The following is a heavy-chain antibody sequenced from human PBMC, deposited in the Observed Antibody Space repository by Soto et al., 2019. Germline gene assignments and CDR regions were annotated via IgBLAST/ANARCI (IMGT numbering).Heavy chain of an antibody. D-gene: IGHD2-15*01. CDR3: ATYCSGGSCYPYYYYYYMDV. J-gene: IGHJ6*03. V-gene: IGHV3-11*01. Sequence: QVQLVESGGGLVKPGGSLRLSCAASGFTFSDYYMSWIRQAPGKGLEWVSYISSSGSTIYYADSVKGRFTISRDNAKNSLYLQMNSLRAEDTAVYYCATYCSGGSCYPYYYYYYMDVWGKGTTVTVSS. CDR1: GFTFSDYY. CDR2: ISSSGSTI.